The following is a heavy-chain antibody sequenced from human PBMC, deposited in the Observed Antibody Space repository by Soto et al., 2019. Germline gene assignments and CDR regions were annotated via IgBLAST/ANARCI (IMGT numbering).Heavy chain of an antibody. V-gene: IGHV3-7*04. CDR2: IKPDGSQK. CDR3: ARGDYYDSSGPFSDAFDI. D-gene: IGHD3-22*01. J-gene: IGHJ3*02. Sequence: PGGSLRLSCAASGFTLRNSRMSWVRQAPGKGLEWVANIKPDGSQKWYVDSVKGRFTISRDNAKKSLYLQMNSLRAEDTAVYYCARGDYYDSSGPFSDAFDIWGQGTMLTVSS. CDR1: GFTLRNSR.